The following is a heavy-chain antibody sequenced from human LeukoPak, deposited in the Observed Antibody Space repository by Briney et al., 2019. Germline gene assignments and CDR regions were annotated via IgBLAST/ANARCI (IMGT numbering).Heavy chain of an antibody. CDR3: ARVKGSGYSFDY. CDR2: ISYDGSNK. Sequence: GGSLRLSCAASGFTFSSYAMHWVRQAPGKGLEWVAVISYDGSNKYYADSVKGRFTISRDNSKNPLYLQMNSLRAEDTAVYYCARVKGSGYSFDYWGQGTLVTVSS. CDR1: GFTFSSYA. D-gene: IGHD3-22*01. V-gene: IGHV3-30-3*01. J-gene: IGHJ4*02.